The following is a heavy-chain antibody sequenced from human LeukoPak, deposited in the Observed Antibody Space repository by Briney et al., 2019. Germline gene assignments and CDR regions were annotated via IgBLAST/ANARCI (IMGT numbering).Heavy chain of an antibody. V-gene: IGHV1-8*01. D-gene: IGHD1-26*01. Sequence: VASVKVSCKASGYTFTSYDINWVRQATGQGLEWMGWMNPNSGNTGYAQKFQGRVTTTRNTSISTAYMELSSLRSEDTAVYYCAGAIVGATSYYFDYWGQGTLVTVSS. CDR1: GYTFTSYD. CDR2: MNPNSGNT. J-gene: IGHJ4*02. CDR3: AGAIVGATSYYFDY.